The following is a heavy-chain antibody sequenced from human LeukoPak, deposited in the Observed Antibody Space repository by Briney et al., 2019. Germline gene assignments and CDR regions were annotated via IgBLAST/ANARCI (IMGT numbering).Heavy chain of an antibody. J-gene: IGHJ6*03. CDR3: AKDLMVRGVSHYYYYMDV. Sequence: GGSLRLSCAASGFTFINYGMHWVRQAPGKGPEWVAFIRYDEANKYYADSVKGRFTISRDNSKNTLYLEMNSLRAEDTAVYYCAKDLMVRGVSHYYYYMDVWGKGATVTVSS. V-gene: IGHV3-30*02. CDR2: IRYDEANK. D-gene: IGHD3-10*01. CDR1: GFTFINYG.